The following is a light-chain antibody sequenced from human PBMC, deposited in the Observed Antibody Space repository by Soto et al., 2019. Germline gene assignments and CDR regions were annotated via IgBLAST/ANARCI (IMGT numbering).Light chain of an antibody. CDR3: QQGET. CDR2: GAS. Sequence: EIVMTQSPGTLSVSPGGKATLSCRASQSVGSNLAWYQQKPGQSPRLLIYGASTRATGIPARFSGSGSGTEFTLTISSLQSEDFAVYYCQQGETFGQGTKVDIK. J-gene: IGKJ1*01. V-gene: IGKV3-15*01. CDR1: QSVGSN.